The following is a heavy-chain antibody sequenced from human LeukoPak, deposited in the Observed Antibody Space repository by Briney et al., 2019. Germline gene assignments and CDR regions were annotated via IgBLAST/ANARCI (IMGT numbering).Heavy chain of an antibody. CDR1: GGSFSGSY. CDR3: ARANAVTTVLFDL. D-gene: IGHD4-17*01. J-gene: IGHJ2*01. V-gene: IGHV4-34*01. Sequence: PSETLSLTCAVYGGSFSGSYWSWIRQPPGKGLEWLGEVNHGGGANYNPSLKSRVTMSVDTSKNHFSLELSSATAADTAIYYCARANAVTTVLFDLWGRGTLVTVSS. CDR2: VNHGGGA.